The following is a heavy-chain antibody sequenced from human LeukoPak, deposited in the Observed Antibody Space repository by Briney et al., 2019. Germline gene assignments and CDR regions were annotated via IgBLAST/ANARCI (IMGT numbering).Heavy chain of an antibody. CDR1: GYTFTGYY. V-gene: IGHV1-2*02. CDR2: INPNSGGT. J-gene: IGHJ4*02. Sequence: ASVKVSCKASGYTFTGYYMHWVRQAPGQGLEWMGWINPNSGGTNYAQKFQGRITMTRDTSISTAYMELSRLRSDDTAVYYCARSLKATNPYFDYWGQGTLVTVSS. CDR3: ARSLKATNPYFDY.